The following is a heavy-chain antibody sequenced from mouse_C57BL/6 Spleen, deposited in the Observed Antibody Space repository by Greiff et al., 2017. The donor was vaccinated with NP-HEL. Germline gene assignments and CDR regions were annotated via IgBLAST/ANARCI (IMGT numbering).Heavy chain of an antibody. CDR3: AREDGTGWCAY. V-gene: IGHV1-64*01. D-gene: IGHD4-1*01. CDR2: IHPNSGST. CDR1: GYTFTRYW. J-gene: IGHJ3*01. Sequence: VKLMESGAELVKPGASVKLYCKASGYTFTRYWMHWVKQRPGQGLEWIGMIHPNSGSTNYNEKFKSKATLTVDKSSITTYMQLSSLTSEDSSAYYVAREDGTGWCAYWVQGTLVTVSA.